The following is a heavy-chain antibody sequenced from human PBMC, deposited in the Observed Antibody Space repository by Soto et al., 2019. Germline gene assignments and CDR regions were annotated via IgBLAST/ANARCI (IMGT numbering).Heavy chain of an antibody. CDR2: IYYTGKT. V-gene: IGHV4-30-4*01. CDR1: GDYIHVGGYY. D-gene: IGHD2-2*01. Sequence: SETLSLTCSVSGDYIHVGGYYWTWIRQRPGKGLEWMGYIYYTGKTYYNPSLESRLTMSVDRSKNQFSLRLTSVTAADTAVYFCGRDLTSNANCIDPWGQGTLVSVSS. J-gene: IGHJ5*02. CDR3: GRDLTSNANCIDP.